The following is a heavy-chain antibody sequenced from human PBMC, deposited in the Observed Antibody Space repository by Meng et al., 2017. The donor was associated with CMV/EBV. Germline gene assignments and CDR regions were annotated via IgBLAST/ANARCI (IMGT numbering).Heavy chain of an antibody. V-gene: IGHV4-34*01. Sequence: GSLRLSCAASGFTFSSYSMNWVRQAPGKGLEWIGSIYYSGDSHSNPSLQSRATISVDTSKNQFFLRLRSVTAADTAVYFCARECVSDDVVVPAGIMGASGWFDPWGQGTLVTVSS. CDR3: ARECVSDDVVVPAGIMGASGWFDP. D-gene: IGHD2-2*02. CDR1: GFTFSSYS. J-gene: IGHJ5*01. CDR2: IYYSGDS.